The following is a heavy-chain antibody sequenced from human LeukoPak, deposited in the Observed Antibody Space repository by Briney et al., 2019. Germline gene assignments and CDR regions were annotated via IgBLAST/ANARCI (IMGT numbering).Heavy chain of an antibody. D-gene: IGHD6-25*01. Sequence: SETLSLTCTVSGASINSAGYYWSWIRQPPGKGLEWIGYIYYSGSTYYNPSLKSRVTISVDTSKNQFSLKLSSVTAADTAVYYCARSGSSGYGEDYFDYWGQGTLVTVSS. CDR1: GASINSAGYY. V-gene: IGHV4-30-4*08. CDR2: IYYSGST. J-gene: IGHJ4*02. CDR3: ARSGSSGYGEDYFDY.